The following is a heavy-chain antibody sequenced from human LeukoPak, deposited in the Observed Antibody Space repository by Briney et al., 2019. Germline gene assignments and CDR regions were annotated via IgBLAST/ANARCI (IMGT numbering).Heavy chain of an antibody. CDR2: IRSKAYGGTT. CDR1: GFTLGDYA. V-gene: IGHV3-49*04. J-gene: IGHJ2*01. CDR3: TRVERARRYLDL. Sequence: PGGSLTLSCTASGFTLGDYAMSWVRQAPGKGLEGVGFIRSKAYGGTTEYAASVKGRFTISRDYSKCIADLQMNSMKTEDTAVYYCTRVERARRYLDLWGRGTLVTVSS. D-gene: IGHD6-6*01.